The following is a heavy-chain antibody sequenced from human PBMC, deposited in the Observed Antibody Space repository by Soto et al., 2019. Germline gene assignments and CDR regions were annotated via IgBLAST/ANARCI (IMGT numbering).Heavy chain of an antibody. V-gene: IGHV3-21*01. J-gene: IGHJ5*01. CDR2: ISSGSAYI. CDR3: TRDEGGSYDNLFST. CDR1: TFNSYS. Sequence: EMQLVESGGGLVKPGGSLRLSCTFTFNSYSLNWVRQAPGKGLEWVSSISSGSAYIKYADSVKGRFTISRDNANNLLYLQLRCLGVYDTAVYYCTRDEGGSYDNLFSTCAHGTLVTVSS. D-gene: IGHD1-26*01.